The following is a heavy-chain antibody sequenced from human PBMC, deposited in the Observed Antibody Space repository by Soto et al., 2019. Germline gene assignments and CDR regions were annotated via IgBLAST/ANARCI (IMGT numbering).Heavy chain of an antibody. D-gene: IGHD4-4*01. J-gene: IGHJ6*03. Sequence: PGESLKISCKGSGYSFTSYWIGWVRQMPGKGLEWMGIIYPVDSDTRYSPSFQGQVTISADKSISTAYLQWSSLTASDTAMYYCARDVWDYRQDYSYMEVWGKGTAVTVS. V-gene: IGHV5-51*01. CDR3: ARDVWDYRQDYSYMEV. CDR2: IYPVDSDT. CDR1: GYSFTSYW.